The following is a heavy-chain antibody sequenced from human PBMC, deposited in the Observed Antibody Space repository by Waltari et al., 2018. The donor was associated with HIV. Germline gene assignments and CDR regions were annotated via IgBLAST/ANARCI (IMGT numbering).Heavy chain of an antibody. CDR2: IIPIFGKA. CDR3: ARVRHCGGDCYSFDY. V-gene: IGHV1-69*01. CDR1: GGTFSSYA. D-gene: IGHD2-21*02. Sequence: QVQLVQSGAEVKKPGSSVKVSCKASGGTFSSYAISWVRQAPGQGLEWMGGIIPIFGKADYAQKFQGRVTITADESTSTAYMELSSLRSEDTAVYYCARVRHCGGDCYSFDYWGQGTLVTVSS. J-gene: IGHJ4*02.